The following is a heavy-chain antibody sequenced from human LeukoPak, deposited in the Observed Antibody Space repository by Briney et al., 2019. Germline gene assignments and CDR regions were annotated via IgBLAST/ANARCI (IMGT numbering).Heavy chain of an antibody. D-gene: IGHD3-9*01. CDR3: ARDQPTGYYDILTGQKNWFDP. CDR1: GYTFTSYY. V-gene: IGHV1-46*01. Sequence: GASVKVSCKASGYTFTSYYMHWVRQAPGQGLEWMGIINPSGGSTSYAQKLQGRVTMTTDTSTSTAYMELRSLRSDDTAVYYCARDQPTGYYDILTGQKNWFDPWGQGTLVTVSS. CDR2: INPSGGST. J-gene: IGHJ5*02.